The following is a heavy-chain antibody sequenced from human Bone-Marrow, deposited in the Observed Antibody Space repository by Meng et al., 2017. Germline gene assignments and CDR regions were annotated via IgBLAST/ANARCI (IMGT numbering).Heavy chain of an antibody. Sequence: VQVVESGGGLVKPGGSLRLSCAASGFTFSSYSMNWVRQAPGKGLEWVSSISSSSSYIYYADSVKGRFTISRDNAKNSLYLQMNSLRAEDTAVYYCARDHGRSGWDTDIRGWGQGTLVTVSS. J-gene: IGHJ4*02. CDR2: ISSSSSYI. CDR3: ARDHGRSGWDTDIRG. CDR1: GFTFSSYS. V-gene: IGHV3-21*01. D-gene: IGHD6-19*01.